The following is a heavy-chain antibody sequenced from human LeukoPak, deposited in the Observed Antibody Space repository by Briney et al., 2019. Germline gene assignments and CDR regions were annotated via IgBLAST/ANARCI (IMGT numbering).Heavy chain of an antibody. CDR3: ARGSTYGSGSYFLLPFYYYGMDV. J-gene: IGHJ6*02. CDR2: ISAYNGNT. D-gene: IGHD3-10*01. CDR1: GYTFTSYG. V-gene: IGHV1-18*01. Sequence: ASVKVSCKASGYTFTSYGISWVRQAPGQGLEWMGWISAYNGNTNYAQKLQGRVTMTTDTSTSTAYMELRSLRADDTAVYYCARGSTYGSGSYFLLPFYYYGMDVWGQGTTVTVSS.